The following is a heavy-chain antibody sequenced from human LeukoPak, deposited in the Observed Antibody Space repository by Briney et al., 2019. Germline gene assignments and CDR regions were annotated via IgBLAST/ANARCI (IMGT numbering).Heavy chain of an antibody. Sequence: SETLSLTCTVSGGSISSSSYYWGWIRQPPGKGLEWIGSIYYSGSTYYNPSLKSRATISVDTSKNQFSLKLSSVTAADTAVYYCARHRRYYMDVWGKGTTVTISS. V-gene: IGHV4-39*01. CDR3: ARHRRYYMDV. CDR2: IYYSGST. J-gene: IGHJ6*03. CDR1: GGSISSSSYY.